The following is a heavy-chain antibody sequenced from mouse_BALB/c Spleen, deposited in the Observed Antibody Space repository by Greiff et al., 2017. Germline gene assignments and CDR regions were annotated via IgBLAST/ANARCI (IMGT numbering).Heavy chain of an antibody. J-gene: IGHJ1*01. V-gene: IGHV1-4*01. CDR1: GYTFTSYT. D-gene: IGHD1-2*01. CDR2: INPSSGYT. Sequence: VQLQQSGAELARPGASVKMSCKASGYTFTSYTMHWVKQRPGQGLEWIGYINPSSGYTNYNQKFKDKATLTADKSSSTAYMQLSSLTSEDSAVYYCARSWATASDWYFDVWGAGTTVTVSS. CDR3: ARSWATASDWYFDV.